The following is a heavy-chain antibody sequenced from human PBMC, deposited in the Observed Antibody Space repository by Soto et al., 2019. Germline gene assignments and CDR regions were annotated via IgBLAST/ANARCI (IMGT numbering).Heavy chain of an antibody. J-gene: IGHJ4*02. Sequence: QITLKESGPTRVRPTQTLTLTCTFSGFSLSTGGVGVGWIRQPPGKALERLALIYWDDDKRYSPSLKSRLTITQDTSGNQVVLTMTDMDPVDTATYYCAHRVGLQGNWNGGYFDFWGQGALVTVSS. CDR1: GFSLSTGGVG. CDR3: AHRVGLQGNWNGGYFDF. CDR2: IYWDDDK. D-gene: IGHD1-1*01. V-gene: IGHV2-5*02.